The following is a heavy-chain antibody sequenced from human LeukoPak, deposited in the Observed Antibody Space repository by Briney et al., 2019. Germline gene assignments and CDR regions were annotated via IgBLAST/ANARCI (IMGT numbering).Heavy chain of an antibody. D-gene: IGHD3-3*01. J-gene: IGHJ6*03. CDR2: IYTSGST. V-gene: IGHV4-61*02. CDR3: ARDPGRDFWRGYDYYYYMDV. Sequence: SETLSLTCTGSGGSISSGSYYWSWIRQPAGKGLEWIGRIYTSGSTNYNPSLKSRVTISVDTSTNQFSLKLSSVTAADTAVYYCARDPGRDFWRGYDYYYYMDVWGKGTTVTVSS. CDR1: GGSISSGSYY.